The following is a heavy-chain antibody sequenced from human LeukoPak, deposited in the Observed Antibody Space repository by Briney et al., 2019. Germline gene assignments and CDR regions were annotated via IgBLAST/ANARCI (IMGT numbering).Heavy chain of an antibody. CDR2: IYYSGST. Sequence: SETLSLTCTVSGGSISSGGYYWSWIRQHPGKGLEWIGYIYYSGSTYYNPSLKSRVTISVDTSKNQFSLKLSSVTAADTAVYYCARSRYYCDSSGYLTFDYWGQGTLVTVSS. CDR3: ARSRYYCDSSGYLTFDY. J-gene: IGHJ4*02. D-gene: IGHD3-22*01. CDR1: GGSISSGGYY. V-gene: IGHV4-31*03.